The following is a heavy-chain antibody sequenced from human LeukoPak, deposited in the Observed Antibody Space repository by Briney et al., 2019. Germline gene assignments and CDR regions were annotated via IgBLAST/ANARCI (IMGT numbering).Heavy chain of an antibody. CDR3: ARDGDPPGFYYYHHMDV. V-gene: IGHV3-21*01. J-gene: IGHJ6*03. CDR1: GFTFSSYA. CDR2: ISSGSSFN. Sequence: GRSLRLSCAASGFTFSSYAMHWVRQAPGRGLEWVSSISSGSSFNNYADSVKGRFTISRDNAKNSLYLQMNSLRAEDTAVYFCARDGDPPGFYYYHHMDVWGKGTTVTVSS. D-gene: IGHD7-27*01.